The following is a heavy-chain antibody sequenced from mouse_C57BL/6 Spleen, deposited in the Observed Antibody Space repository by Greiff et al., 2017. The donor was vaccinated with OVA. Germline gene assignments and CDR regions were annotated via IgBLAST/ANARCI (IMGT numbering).Heavy chain of an antibody. J-gene: IGHJ2*01. V-gene: IGHV1-18*01. Sequence: VQLQQSGPELVKPGASVKIPCKASGYTFTDYNMDWVKQSHGKSLEWIGDINPNNGGTIYNQKFKGKATLTVDKSSSTAYMELRSLTSEDTAVYYCARTITTVVATPFDYWGQGTTLTVSS. CDR2: INPNNGGT. CDR1: GYTFTDYN. D-gene: IGHD1-1*01. CDR3: ARTITTVVATPFDY.